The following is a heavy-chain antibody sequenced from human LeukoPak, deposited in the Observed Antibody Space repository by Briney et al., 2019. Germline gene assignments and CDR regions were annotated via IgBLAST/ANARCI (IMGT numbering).Heavy chain of an antibody. CDR3: ARVISSSSYYYYYYGMDV. Sequence: PSETLSLTCAVYGGSFSGYYWSWIRQPQGKGLEWIGEINHSGSTNYNPSLKSRVTISVDTSKNQFSLKLSSVTAADTAVYYCARVISSSSYYYYYYGMDVWGQGTTVTVSS. CDR1: GGSFSGYY. CDR2: INHSGST. V-gene: IGHV4-34*01. J-gene: IGHJ6*02. D-gene: IGHD2-2*01.